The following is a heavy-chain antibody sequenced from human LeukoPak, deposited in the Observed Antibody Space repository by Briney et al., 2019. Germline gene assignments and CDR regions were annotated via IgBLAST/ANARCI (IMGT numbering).Heavy chain of an antibody. D-gene: IGHD5-24*01. Sequence: SETLSLTCAVYGGSFSGYYWSWIRQPPGKGLEWIGYIYYSGSTNYNPSLKSRVTISVDTSKNQFSLKLSSVTAADTAVYYCARVGMATLGALVYWGQGTLVTVSS. CDR3: ARVGMATLGALVY. V-gene: IGHV4-59*01. J-gene: IGHJ4*02. CDR1: GGSFSGYY. CDR2: IYYSGST.